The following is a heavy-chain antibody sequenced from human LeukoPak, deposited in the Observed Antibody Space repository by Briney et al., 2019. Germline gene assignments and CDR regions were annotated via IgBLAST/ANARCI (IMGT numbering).Heavy chain of an antibody. CDR1: GFTFSSYE. CDR2: INLRGTNV. J-gene: IGHJ4*02. Sequence: GGSLRLSCAASGFTFSSYEMNWVRQAPGKGLEWVAYINLRGTNVYYVDSVRGRFTITRDNAGNSLHLQMNSLRADDTAIYYCATLRWGSGLYAGDYWGQGTLVTVSS. D-gene: IGHD6-19*01. CDR3: ATLRWGSGLYAGDY. V-gene: IGHV3-48*03.